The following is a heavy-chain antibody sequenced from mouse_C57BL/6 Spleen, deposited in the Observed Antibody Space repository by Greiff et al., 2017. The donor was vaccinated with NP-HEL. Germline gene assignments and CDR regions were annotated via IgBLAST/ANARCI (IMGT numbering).Heavy chain of an antibody. V-gene: IGHV1-64*01. Sequence: QVQLQQPGAELVKPGASVKLSCKASGYTFTSYWMHLVKQRPGQGLEWIGMIHPNSGSTNYNEKFKSKATLTVDKSSSTAYMQLSSLTSEDSAVYYCARQVWSDFDYWGQGTTLTVSS. CDR3: ARQVWSDFDY. CDR2: IHPNSGST. D-gene: IGHD2-10*02. CDR1: GYTFTSYW. J-gene: IGHJ2*01.